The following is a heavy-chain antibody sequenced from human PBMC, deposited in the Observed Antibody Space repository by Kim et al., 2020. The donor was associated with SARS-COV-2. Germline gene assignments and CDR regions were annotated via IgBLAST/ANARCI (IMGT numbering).Heavy chain of an antibody. CDR2: ISGSGGST. D-gene: IGHD6-6*01. CDR1: GFTFSSYA. J-gene: IGHJ6*03. Sequence: GGSLRLSCAASGFTFSSYAMSWVRQAPGKGLEWVSAISGSGGSTYYADSVKGRFTISRDNSKNTLYLQMNSLRAEDTAVYYCAKGGEGSSSFKYYYYMDVWGTGTTVTVSS. V-gene: IGHV3-23*01. CDR3: AKGGEGSSSFKYYYYMDV.